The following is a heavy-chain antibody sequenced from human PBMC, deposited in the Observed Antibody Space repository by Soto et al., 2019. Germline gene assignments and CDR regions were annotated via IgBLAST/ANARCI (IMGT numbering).Heavy chain of an antibody. CDR3: ANQGGEWFDP. V-gene: IGHV4-39*01. Sequence: QLQLQESGPGLVKPSETLSLTCTVSGGSISSSSYYWGWIRQPPGKGLEWLGRIYHSGSTYYNPPLKNRATISSDVSKSLSALKLGYVAAAATAGYHCANQGGEWFDPWVQGTLVTVSS. CDR1: GGSISSSSYY. CDR2: IYHSGST. J-gene: IGHJ5*02. D-gene: IGHD3-16*01.